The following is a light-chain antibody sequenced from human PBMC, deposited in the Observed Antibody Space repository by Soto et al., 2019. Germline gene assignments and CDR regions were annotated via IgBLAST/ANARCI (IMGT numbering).Light chain of an antibody. Sequence: EIVLTQSPVTLSLSPGERVTLSCRASQSVGRYLAWYQQRPGQAARLLFYDTSNRATGIPPRFSGSGSGTDFTLTISSLEPEDFAVYYCQQRSIWPLTFGQGTKVEVK. V-gene: IGKV3-11*01. J-gene: IGKJ1*01. CDR3: QQRSIWPLT. CDR1: QSVGRY. CDR2: DTS.